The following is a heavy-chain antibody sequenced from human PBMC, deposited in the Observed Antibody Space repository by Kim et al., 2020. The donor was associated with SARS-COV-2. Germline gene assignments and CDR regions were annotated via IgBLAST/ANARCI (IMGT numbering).Heavy chain of an antibody. J-gene: IGHJ6*02. CDR3: AGLNCGGDCYSEDYYGLDV. D-gene: IGHD2-21*02. V-gene: IGHV1-18*01. Sequence: ASVKVSCKASGYTFTSYGISWVRQAPGQGLEWMGWISAYNGNTNFAQKLQGRVTMTTDTSTSTAYMELRSLRSDDTAVYYCAGLNCGGDCYSEDYYGLDVWRQGTTVTVSS. CDR1: GYTFTSYG. CDR2: ISAYNGNT.